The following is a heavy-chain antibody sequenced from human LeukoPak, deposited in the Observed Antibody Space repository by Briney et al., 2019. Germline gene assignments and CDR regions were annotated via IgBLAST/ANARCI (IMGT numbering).Heavy chain of an antibody. V-gene: IGHV3-30-3*01. D-gene: IGHD6-13*01. CDR1: GFTFNSYA. CDR3: AKDDSITWPINYHYGMDV. Sequence: GGSLRLSCAASGFTFNSYAMHWVRQGPGKGLEWVAVMVHDGSNIYYAGSVQGRFTISRDNSKNTLYLQMNSLRAEDTAVYYCAKDDSITWPINYHYGMDVWGQGTTVTVSS. J-gene: IGHJ6*02. CDR2: MVHDGSNI.